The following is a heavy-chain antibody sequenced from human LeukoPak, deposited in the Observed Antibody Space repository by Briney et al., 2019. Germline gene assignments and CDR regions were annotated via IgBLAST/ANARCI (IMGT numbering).Heavy chain of an antibody. CDR2: ISWNSGSI. V-gene: IGHV3-9*01. J-gene: IGHJ1*01. CDR3: AKSSNYYGSGSYYFLGHEYFQH. CDR1: GFTFDDYA. D-gene: IGHD3-10*01. Sequence: GGSLRLSCAASGFTFDDYAMHWVRQAPGKGLEWVSGISWNSGSIGYADSVKGRFTISRDNAKNSLYLQMNSLRAEDTALYYCAKSSNYYGSGSYYFLGHEYFQHWGQGTLVTVSS.